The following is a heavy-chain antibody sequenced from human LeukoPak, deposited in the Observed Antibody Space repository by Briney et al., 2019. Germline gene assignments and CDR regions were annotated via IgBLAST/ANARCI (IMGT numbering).Heavy chain of an antibody. J-gene: IGHJ4*02. CDR3: ARSGRVDIVASLDY. Sequence: PSETLSLTCTVSGYSISRGYYWGWIRQPPGKGLEWIGSIYQSGSTYYNPSLKSRVTISVDTSKNQFSLKLSSVTAADTAVYYCARSGRVDIVASLDYWGQGTLVTVSS. CDR1: GYSISRGYY. CDR2: IYQSGST. D-gene: IGHD5-12*01. V-gene: IGHV4-38-2*02.